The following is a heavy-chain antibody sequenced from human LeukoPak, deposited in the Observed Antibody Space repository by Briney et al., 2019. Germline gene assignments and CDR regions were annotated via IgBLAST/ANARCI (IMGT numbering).Heavy chain of an antibody. CDR1: GGSISSYY. J-gene: IGHJ4*02. D-gene: IGHD6-19*01. CDR2: IYYSGST. CDR3: ASDVFSGWYFNY. V-gene: IGHV4-59*01. Sequence: SETLSLTCTVSGGSISSYYWSWIRQPPGKGLEWIGYIYYSGSTNYNPSLKSRVTISVDTSKNQFSLKLSSVTAADTAMYYCASDVFSGWYFNYWGQGTLVTASS.